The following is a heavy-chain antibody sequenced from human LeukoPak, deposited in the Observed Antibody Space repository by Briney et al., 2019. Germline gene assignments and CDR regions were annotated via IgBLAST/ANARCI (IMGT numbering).Heavy chain of an antibody. D-gene: IGHD3-10*01. CDR3: ARGNYGSGSYRDY. Sequence: GGSLRLSCAASGFTFSSYAMGWVRQAPGKGLEWVAIISYDGSNEYYADSVKGRFTISRDNSDNTLFLQMNSLRTEDTAVYYCARGNYGSGSYRDYWGQGTLVTVSS. V-gene: IGHV3-30-3*01. CDR2: ISYDGSNE. CDR1: GFTFSSYA. J-gene: IGHJ4*02.